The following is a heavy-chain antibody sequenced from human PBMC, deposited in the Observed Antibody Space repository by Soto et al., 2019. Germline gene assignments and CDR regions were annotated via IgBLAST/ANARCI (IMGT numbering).Heavy chain of an antibody. CDR1: GFTFNRHP. CDR3: ARASGHIYATLPGPFDH. V-gene: IGHV3-30-3*01. D-gene: IGHD2-8*01. J-gene: IGHJ4*02. Sequence: GGSLRLSCAASGFTFNRHPLHWVRQAPGKGLEWVAVISHDGNNKYYADSVKGRFTISRDNSMNMLYLQMHGLRTEDTAIFYCARASGHIYATLPGPFDHWGQGALVTVSS. CDR2: ISHDGNNK.